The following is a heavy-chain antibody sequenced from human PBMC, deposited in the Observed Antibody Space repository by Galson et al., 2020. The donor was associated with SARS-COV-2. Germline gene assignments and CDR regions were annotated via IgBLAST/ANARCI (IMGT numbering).Heavy chain of an antibody. Sequence: GGSLRLSCAASGFTFSNYAFHWVRQAPGKVLEWVAVISYDERNIQYADSVKGRFSISRDNSMNTLHLQMNSLRAEDTAVYYCASDLLGNYMDFWCKGSTVTVS. CDR1: GFTFSNYA. CDR2: ISYDERNI. V-gene: IGHV3-30*01. CDR3: ASDLLGNYMDF. J-gene: IGHJ6*03. D-gene: IGHD1-26*01.